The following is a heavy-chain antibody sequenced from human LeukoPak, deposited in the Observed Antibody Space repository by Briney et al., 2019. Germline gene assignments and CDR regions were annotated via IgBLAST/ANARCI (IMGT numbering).Heavy chain of an antibody. CDR1: GFTFSSYA. Sequence: GGSLRLSCAASGFTFSSYAMHWVRQAPGKGLEWVAVISYDGSNKYYADSVKGRFTISRDNSKNTLYLQMNSLRAEDTAVYYCGGYISWYYFDYWGQGTLVTVSS. J-gene: IGHJ4*02. CDR2: ISYDGSNK. CDR3: GGYISWYYFDY. V-gene: IGHV3-30*03. D-gene: IGHD6-13*01.